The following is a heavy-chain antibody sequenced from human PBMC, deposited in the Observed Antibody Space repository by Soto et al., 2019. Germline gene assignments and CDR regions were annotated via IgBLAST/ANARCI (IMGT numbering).Heavy chain of an antibody. Sequence: PGGSLRLSCAASGFTFSSYWMHWVRQAPGKGLVWVSRINSDGSSTSYADSVKGRFTISRDNAKNTLYLQMNSLRAEDTAVYYCAFRASYYDSSGYFDYWRQGTLVTVS. J-gene: IGHJ4*02. CDR3: AFRASYYDSSGYFDY. D-gene: IGHD3-22*01. V-gene: IGHV3-74*01. CDR1: GFTFSSYW. CDR2: INSDGSST.